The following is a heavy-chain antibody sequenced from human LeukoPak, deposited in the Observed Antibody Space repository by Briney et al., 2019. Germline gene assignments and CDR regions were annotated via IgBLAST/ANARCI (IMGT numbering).Heavy chain of an antibody. D-gene: IGHD2-15*01. CDR2: IYTSGST. CDR1: GGSISSYY. Sequence: SETLSLTCTVSGGSISSYYWSWIRQPAGKGLEWIGRIYTSGSTNYNPSLKSRVTMSVDTSKNRFSLKLSSVTAADTAVYYCASISVRYCSGGSCLGGGMDVWGQGTTVTVSS. V-gene: IGHV4-4*07. J-gene: IGHJ6*02. CDR3: ASISVRYCSGGSCLGGGMDV.